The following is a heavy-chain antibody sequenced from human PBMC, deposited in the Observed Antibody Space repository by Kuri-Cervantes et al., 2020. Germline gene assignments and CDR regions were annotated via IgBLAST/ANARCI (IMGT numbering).Heavy chain of an antibody. CDR2: IYWNDDK. D-gene: IGHD1-20*01. CDR3: AHTKPTNWNDRSNYFDY. J-gene: IGHJ4*02. Sequence: SGPTLVKPTQTLTLTCTFSGFSLSTSGMRASWIRQPPGKALEWLAHIYWNDDKRYSPSLKRRLTITKDTSKNQVVLAMTNMDPVDTATYYCAHTKPTNWNDRSNYFDYWGQGTLVTVSS. CDR1: GFSLSTSGMR. V-gene: IGHV2-5*01.